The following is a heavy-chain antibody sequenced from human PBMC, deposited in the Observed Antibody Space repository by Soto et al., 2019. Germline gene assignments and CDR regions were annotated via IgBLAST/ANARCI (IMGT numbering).Heavy chain of an antibody. D-gene: IGHD5-12*01. V-gene: IGHV4-59*01. Sequence: PSETLSLTCTVSGGSISSYYWSWIRQPPGKGLEWIGYIYYSGSTNYNPSLKSRVTISVDTSKNQFSLKLSSVTAADTAVYYCARSGYDYLLDYWGQGTLVTAPQ. CDR3: ARSGYDYLLDY. J-gene: IGHJ4*02. CDR1: GGSISSYY. CDR2: IYYSGST.